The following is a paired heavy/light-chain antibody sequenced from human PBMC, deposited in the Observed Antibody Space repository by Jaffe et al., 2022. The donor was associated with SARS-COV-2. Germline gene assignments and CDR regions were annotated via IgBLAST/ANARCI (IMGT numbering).Heavy chain of an antibody. V-gene: IGHV3-7*03. J-gene: IGHJ3*02. Sequence: VHLVESGGGLVQPGGSLRLSCAASGFNISTSRMTWVRQAPGKGLECVAKISEDGSEDHYVDSVKGRFSISRDNAKELVFLQMNSLRAGDTAMYFCATLDDVGAFDIWGQGTLVTVSS. D-gene: IGHD3-16*01. CDR3: ATLDDVGAFDI. CDR2: ISEDGSED. CDR1: GFNISTSR.
Light chain of an antibody. Sequence: DIQMTQSPSSLSASVGDRVTITCRASQSVNDFLHWYQQKPGRAPNLLNDLTCNLQTGIPSRFSACGSGTDFSLTISSLRPDDFGTYYCQQGFSPPYTFGLGTRLEIK. V-gene: IGKV1-39*01. CDR2: LTC. CDR3: QQGFSPPYT. CDR1: QSVNDF. J-gene: IGKJ2*01.